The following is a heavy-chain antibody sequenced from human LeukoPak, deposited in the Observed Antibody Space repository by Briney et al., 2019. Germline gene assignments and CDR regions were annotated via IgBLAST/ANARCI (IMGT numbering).Heavy chain of an antibody. V-gene: IGHV1-2*02. CDR2: NDPHSGGT. D-gene: IGHD3-22*01. CDR1: GYTFIDYY. Sequence: ASVKVSCKASGYTFIDYYIHWVRQAPGQGLEWMGCNDPHSGGTKYAQKLQGRVTMTRDTSISTAYMELSRLRSDDTAMFYCAREYYDSSGTKYAFDIWGQGTMVTASS. CDR3: AREYYDSSGTKYAFDI. J-gene: IGHJ3*02.